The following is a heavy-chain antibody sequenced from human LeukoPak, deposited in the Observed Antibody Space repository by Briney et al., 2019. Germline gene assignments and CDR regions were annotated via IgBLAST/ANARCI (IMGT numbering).Heavy chain of an antibody. CDR3: ARGDVDTAMVNDYYFDY. D-gene: IGHD5-18*01. V-gene: IGHV1-3*01. J-gene: IGHJ4*02. CDR2: INAGNGNT. CDR1: GYTFTSYA. Sequence: ASVKVSCKASGYTFTSYAMHWVRQAPGQRLEWMGWINAGNGNTKYSQKFQGRVTITRDTSASTAYMELSSLRSEDTAVYYCARGDVDTAMVNDYYFDYWGQGTLVTVSS.